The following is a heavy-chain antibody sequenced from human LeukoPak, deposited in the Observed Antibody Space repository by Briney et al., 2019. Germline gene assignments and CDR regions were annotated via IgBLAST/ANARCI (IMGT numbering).Heavy chain of an antibody. CDR1: GFTVSSNY. CDR2: IYSGGST. D-gene: IGHD3-3*01. J-gene: IGHJ6*02. Sequence: GGSLRLSCAASGFTVSSNYMRWVRQAPGKGLEWVSVIYSGGSTYYADSVKGRFTISRDNSKNTLYLQMNSLRAEDTAVYYCARDVGPGVVPAAPILRFLEWPRPFSMDVWGQGTTVTVSS. V-gene: IGHV3-53*01. CDR3: ARDVGPGVVPAAPILRFLEWPRPFSMDV.